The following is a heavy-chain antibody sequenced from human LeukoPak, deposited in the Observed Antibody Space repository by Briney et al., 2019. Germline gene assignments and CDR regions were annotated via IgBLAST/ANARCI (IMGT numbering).Heavy chain of an antibody. D-gene: IGHD6-13*01. CDR2: IYYSGST. J-gene: IGHJ3*02. CDR3: ARGGSSWEGAFDT. CDR1: GGSISSYY. V-gene: IGHV4-59*01. Sequence: PSETLSLTCTVSGGSISSYYWSWIRQPPGKGLEWIGYIYYSGSTNYNPSLKSRVTISVDTSKNQFSLKLSSVTAADTAVYYCARGGSSWEGAFDTWGQGTMVTVSS.